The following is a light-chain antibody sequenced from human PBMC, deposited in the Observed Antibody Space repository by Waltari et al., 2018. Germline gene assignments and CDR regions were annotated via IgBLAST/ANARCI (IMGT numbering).Light chain of an antibody. V-gene: IGKV3-20*01. CDR2: TIS. CDR1: QSISSGY. CDR3: QQYGGSSWT. J-gene: IGKJ1*01. Sequence: IVLTQSPDTLSLSPGERATLSCRASQSISSGYLAWYQQRPGQAPRLLIYTISSRASGIPDRFSGSGSGTDFTLTISRLEPEDFAVYYCQQYGGSSWTFGQGTKVEVK.